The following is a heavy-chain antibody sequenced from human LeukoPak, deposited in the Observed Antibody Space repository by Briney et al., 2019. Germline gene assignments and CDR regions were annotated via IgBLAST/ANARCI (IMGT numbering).Heavy chain of an antibody. CDR1: GFRFSSYA. CDR3: AKDERNWNYNLASQTYD. V-gene: IGHV3-23*01. J-gene: IGHJ4*02. CDR2: ISGSGVST. Sequence: GGSLRLSCAASGFRFSSYAMSWVRQAPGKGLEWVSAISGSGVSTYYADSVKGRLTVSRDNSKITLYLQMSSLRAEDTAVYYCAKDERNWNYNLASQTYDWGQGTLVTVSS. D-gene: IGHD1-7*01.